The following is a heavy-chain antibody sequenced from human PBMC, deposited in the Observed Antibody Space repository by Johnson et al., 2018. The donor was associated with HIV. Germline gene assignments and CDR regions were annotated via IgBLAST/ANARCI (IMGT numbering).Heavy chain of an antibody. Sequence: QLVESGGGLVQPGRSLRLSCAASGFTFDDYAMHWVRQAPGKGLEWVSGISWNSGSIGYADSVKGRFTISRDNAKNSLYLQMNSLRAEDTALYYCAKDNALRYYYVLRGAFDIWGQGTMVTVSS. D-gene: IGHD3-10*02. CDR1: GFTFDDYA. CDR3: AKDNALRYYYVLRGAFDI. CDR2: ISWNSGSI. J-gene: IGHJ3*02. V-gene: IGHV3-9*01.